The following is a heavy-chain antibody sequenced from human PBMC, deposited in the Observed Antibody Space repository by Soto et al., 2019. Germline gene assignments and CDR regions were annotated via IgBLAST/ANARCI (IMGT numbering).Heavy chain of an antibody. Sequence: QVQLVESGGGVVQPGRSLRLSCAASGFTFSSYGMHWVRQAPGKGLEWVAAIWYDGSNKYYADSVKGRFTISRDNSKNTLYLQMNSLRAADTAVYYCARGPKSSGSYPCWYFDLWGRGTLVTVSS. CDR3: ARGPKSSGSYPCWYFDL. CDR2: IWYDGSNK. J-gene: IGHJ2*01. D-gene: IGHD1-26*01. CDR1: GFTFSSYG. V-gene: IGHV3-33*01.